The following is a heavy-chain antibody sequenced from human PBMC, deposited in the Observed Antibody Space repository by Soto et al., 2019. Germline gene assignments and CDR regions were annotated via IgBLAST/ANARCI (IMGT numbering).Heavy chain of an antibody. Sequence: GGSLRLSCAASGFTFSSYWMSWVRQAPGKGLEWVANIKQDGSEKYYVDSVKGRFTISRDNAKNSLYLQMNSLRAEDTAVYYCARDSRYYDFWSGYYYGMDVWGQGTTVTVSS. D-gene: IGHD3-3*01. CDR3: ARDSRYYDFWSGYYYGMDV. J-gene: IGHJ6*02. V-gene: IGHV3-7*05. CDR1: GFTFSSYW. CDR2: IKQDGSEK.